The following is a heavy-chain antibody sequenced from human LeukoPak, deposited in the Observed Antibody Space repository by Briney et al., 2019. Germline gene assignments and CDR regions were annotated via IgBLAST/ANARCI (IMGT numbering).Heavy chain of an antibody. D-gene: IGHD1-1*01. Sequence: GGSLRLSCAASGFTFSSYAMSWVRRAPGKGLEWVSGISGSTGTTYYADSVKGRFTISRDNSKNTLYLQMNSLRTEDTAVYYCARPPSTTWIHDAFDIWGQGTMVTVSS. V-gene: IGHV3-23*01. CDR1: GFTFSSYA. CDR2: ISGSTGTT. CDR3: ARPPSTTWIHDAFDI. J-gene: IGHJ3*02.